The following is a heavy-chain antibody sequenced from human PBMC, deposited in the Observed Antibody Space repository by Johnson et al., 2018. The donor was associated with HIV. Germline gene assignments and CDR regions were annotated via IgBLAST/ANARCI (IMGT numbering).Heavy chain of an antibody. CDR3: ASQRWKQGDAFDI. Sequence: VQLVESGGCLVQPGRSLRLSCAASGFTFDDYAMHWVRQAPGKGLEWVSGISWNSGSIGYADSVKGRFTISRDNAKNSLYLQMNSLRAEDTALYYCASQRWKQGDAFDIWGQGTMVTVSS. CDR1: GFTFDDYA. CDR2: ISWNSGSI. J-gene: IGHJ3*02. V-gene: IGHV3-9*01. D-gene: IGHD4-23*01.